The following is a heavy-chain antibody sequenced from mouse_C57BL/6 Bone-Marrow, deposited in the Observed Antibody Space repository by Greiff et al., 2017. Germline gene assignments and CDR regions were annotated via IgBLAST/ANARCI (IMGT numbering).Heavy chain of an antibody. V-gene: IGHV1-61*01. Sequence: QLQQPGAELVRPGSSVKLSCKASGYTFTSYWMDWVKQRPGQGLEWIGNIYPSDSETHYNQKFKDKATLTVDKSSSTAYMQLSSLTSEDSAVYYCARDGPYFDYWGQGTTLTVSS. CDR3: ARDGPYFDY. CDR2: IYPSDSET. D-gene: IGHD2-3*01. CDR1: GYTFTSYW. J-gene: IGHJ2*01.